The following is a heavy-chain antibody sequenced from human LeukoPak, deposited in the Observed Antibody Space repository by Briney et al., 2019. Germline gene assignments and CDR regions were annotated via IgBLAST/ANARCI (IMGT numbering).Heavy chain of an antibody. CDR1: GFTFNNYC. D-gene: IGHD6-19*01. Sequence: PGRSLRLSCAASGFTFNNYCMHWVRQAPGKGLEWVAVISYDENNKYYVESVKGRFTISRDSSKNTLYLQMNSLRAEDTAVYYCAKDQSPKLTGYSSGCRPLDLWGQGTLVTVSS. CDR3: AKDQSPKLTGYSSGCRPLDL. V-gene: IGHV3-30*18. CDR2: ISYDENNK. J-gene: IGHJ5*02.